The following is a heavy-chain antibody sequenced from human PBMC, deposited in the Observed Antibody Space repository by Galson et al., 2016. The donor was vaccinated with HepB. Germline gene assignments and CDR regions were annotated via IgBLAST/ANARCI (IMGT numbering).Heavy chain of an antibody. Sequence: SLRLSCATSGFTFRDSALNWFRQAPGKGLEWVGFIRSNAYGGTTEYGASVKGRFTISRDDSESIAYLQMHSLKTEDTAVYYFTRGGAGSGSYPPHLTYWGQGTLVTVSS. J-gene: IGHJ4*02. CDR3: TRGGAGSGSYPPHLTY. CDR1: GFTFRDSA. V-gene: IGHV3-49*03. D-gene: IGHD1-26*01. CDR2: IRSNAYGGTT.